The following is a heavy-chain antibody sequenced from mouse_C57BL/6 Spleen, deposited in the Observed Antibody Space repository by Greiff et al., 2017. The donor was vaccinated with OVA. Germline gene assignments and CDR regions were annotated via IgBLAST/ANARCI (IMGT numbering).Heavy chain of an antibody. CDR3: ARRDYSFDY. J-gene: IGHJ2*01. V-gene: IGHV1-69*01. Sequence: QVQLQQPGAELVMPGASVKLSCKASGYTFTSYWMHWVKQRPGQGLEWIGEIDPSDSYTNYNQKFKGKSTLTVDKSSSTAYMQLISLTSEDSAVYYCARRDYSFDYWGQGTTLTVSS. CDR2: IDPSDSYT. CDR1: GYTFTSYW. D-gene: IGHD2-4*01.